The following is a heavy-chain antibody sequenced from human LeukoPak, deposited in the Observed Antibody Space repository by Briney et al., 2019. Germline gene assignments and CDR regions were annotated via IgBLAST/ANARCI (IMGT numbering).Heavy chain of an antibody. J-gene: IGHJ5*02. CDR2: IYYSGST. V-gene: IGHV4-31*03. Sequence: PSETLSLTCTVSGGSISSGGYYWSWIRQHPGKGLEWIGYIYYSGSTYYNPSLKSRVTISVDTSKNQFFLKLSSVTAADTAVYYCARADSSSWFDPWGQGTLVTVSS. D-gene: IGHD6-13*01. CDR3: ARADSSSWFDP. CDR1: GGSISSGGYY.